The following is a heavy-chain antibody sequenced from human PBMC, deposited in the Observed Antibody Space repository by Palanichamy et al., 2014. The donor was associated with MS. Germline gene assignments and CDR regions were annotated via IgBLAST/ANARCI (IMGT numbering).Heavy chain of an antibody. D-gene: IGHD6-13*01. Sequence: EVQLVESGGGLVQPGGSLRLSCAVSGFIFSPYWMSWVRQAPGKGLEWVANIKQDGGEKYYVDSVKGRFTISRDNAKNSLYLQMNSLRAEDTAVYYCAREGVGGGSTPMGDAFDIWGQGTMVTVSS. V-gene: IGHV3-7*03. CDR1: GFIFSPYW. CDR2: IKQDGGEK. J-gene: IGHJ3*02. CDR3: AREGVGGGSTPMGDAFDI.